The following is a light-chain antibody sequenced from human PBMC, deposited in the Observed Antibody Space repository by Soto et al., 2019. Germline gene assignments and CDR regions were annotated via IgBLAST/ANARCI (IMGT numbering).Light chain of an antibody. CDR1: QSFSSY. Sequence: EVVMTQSPATLSLSPGERATLSCRASQSFSSYLAWYQQKPGQAPRLLIYDASNRATGIPARFSGSGSGTDFTLTISSLEPEEFAVYYCQQRSSWPLTFGGGTKVDIK. CDR3: QQRSSWPLT. CDR2: DAS. J-gene: IGKJ4*02. V-gene: IGKV3-11*01.